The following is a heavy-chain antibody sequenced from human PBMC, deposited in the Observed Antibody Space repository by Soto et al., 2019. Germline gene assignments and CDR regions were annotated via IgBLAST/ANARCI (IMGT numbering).Heavy chain of an antibody. J-gene: IGHJ4*02. V-gene: IGHV3-21*01. D-gene: IGHD1-26*01. CDR3: AREGGSYRTIDY. Sequence: PGGSLRLSCAASGFTFSSYSMNWVRQAPGKGLEWVSSISSSSSYIYYADSVKGRFTISRDNAKNSLYLQMNSLRAEDTAVYYCAREGGSYRTIDYWGQGTLVTVYS. CDR1: GFTFSSYS. CDR2: ISSSSSYI.